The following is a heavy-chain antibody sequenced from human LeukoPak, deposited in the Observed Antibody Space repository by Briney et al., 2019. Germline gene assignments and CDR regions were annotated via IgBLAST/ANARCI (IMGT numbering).Heavy chain of an antibody. CDR3: DTARFLEWIYPHDSFDF. CDR2: IIPILGVA. Sequence: SVMVSCKASAGTFISYTISWVRQVPGEGLEWRGRIIPILGVANYAQKFQGRVTITADKSTSTADMELSSARSEYTAVNYSDTARFLEWIYPHDSFDFWGQGTSVTVSS. CDR1: AGTFISYT. V-gene: IGHV1-69*02. J-gene: IGHJ3*01. D-gene: IGHD3-3*01.